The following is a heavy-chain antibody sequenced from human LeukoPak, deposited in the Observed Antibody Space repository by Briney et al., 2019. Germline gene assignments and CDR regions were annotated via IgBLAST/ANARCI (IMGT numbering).Heavy chain of an antibody. Sequence: SVKVSCKASGGAFISYALSWVRQAPGQGLEWMGGIIPLFGSPNYVQKFQGRVTITADISTTTVYLDLDSLRSEDTAVYYCAAMYTVREVIIGDDYWGQGTLVTVSS. J-gene: IGHJ4*02. D-gene: IGHD3-10*01. CDR3: AAMYTVREVIIGDDY. CDR2: IIPLFGSP. V-gene: IGHV1-69*06. CDR1: GGAFISYA.